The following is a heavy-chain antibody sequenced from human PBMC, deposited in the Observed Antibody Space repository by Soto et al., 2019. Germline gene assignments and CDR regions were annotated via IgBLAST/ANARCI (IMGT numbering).Heavy chain of an antibody. CDR1: GFTFSSYS. V-gene: IGHV3-48*01. CDR3: AKTPITMIVVVTSSVGYYFDY. Sequence: GGSLRLSCAASGFTFSSYSMNWVRQAPGKGLEWVSYISSSSSTIYYADSVKGRFTISRDNAKNTLYLQMNSLRAEDTAVYYCAKTPITMIVVVTSSVGYYFDYWGQGTLVTVSS. CDR2: ISSSSSTI. D-gene: IGHD3-22*01. J-gene: IGHJ4*02.